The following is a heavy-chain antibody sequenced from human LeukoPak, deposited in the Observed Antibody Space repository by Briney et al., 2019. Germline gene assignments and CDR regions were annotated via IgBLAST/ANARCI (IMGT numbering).Heavy chain of an antibody. V-gene: IGHV3-74*01. D-gene: IGHD2-21*02. Sequence: ETLSLTCAVYGGSFSGYYWSWIRQPPGKGLVWVSCINGDGGRTNYADSVKGRFTISRDNAKNTLYPQMNSLRAEDTAVYYCARMTARAFDIWGQGTMVTVSS. CDR3: ARMTARAFDI. CDR2: INGDGGRT. CDR1: GGSFSGYY. J-gene: IGHJ3*02.